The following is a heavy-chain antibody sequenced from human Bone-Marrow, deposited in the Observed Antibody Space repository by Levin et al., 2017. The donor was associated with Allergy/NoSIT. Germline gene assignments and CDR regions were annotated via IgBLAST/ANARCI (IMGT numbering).Heavy chain of an antibody. CDR1: GGSISGHY. CDR3: ARHGSDYYHMDV. J-gene: IGHJ6*03. Sequence: SETLSLTCTVSGGSISGHYWSWIRQPPGKGLEWIAYIYNSGTTNYNPSLKSRVTISVDTSKNQLSLKLNSVTAADTAIYYCARHGSDYYHMDVWGKGTTVTVSS. V-gene: IGHV4-59*08. CDR2: IYNSGTT. D-gene: IGHD2-2*03.